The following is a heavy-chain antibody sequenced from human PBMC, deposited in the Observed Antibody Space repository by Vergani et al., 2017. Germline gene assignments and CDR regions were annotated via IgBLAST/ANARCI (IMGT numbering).Heavy chain of an antibody. CDR1: GFTFDDYA. CDR3: AKGPGD. D-gene: IGHD3-10*01. Sequence: EVQLVESGGGLVQPGRSLRLSCAASGFTFDDYAMHWVRQAPGKGLEWVSGISWNSGSIGYADSVKGRFTISRDNAKNSLYLQMKSLRAEETALYYCAKGPGDWGRGTLVTVSS. CDR2: ISWNSGSI. J-gene: IGHJ2*01. V-gene: IGHV3-9*01.